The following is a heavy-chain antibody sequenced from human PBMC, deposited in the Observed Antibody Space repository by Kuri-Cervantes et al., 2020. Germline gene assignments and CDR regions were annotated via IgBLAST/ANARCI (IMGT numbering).Heavy chain of an antibody. CDR3: ARKLAYYFDY. D-gene: IGHD6-13*01. Sequence: GGSLRLSCAASGFTFSSYEMNWVRQAPGKGLEWVSYISSSGSTIYYADSVRGRFTISRDNAKNSLYLQMNSLRDEDTAVYYCARKLAYYFDYWGQGTLVTVSS. J-gene: IGHJ4*02. CDR1: GFTFSSYE. V-gene: IGHV3-48*03. CDR2: ISSSGSTI.